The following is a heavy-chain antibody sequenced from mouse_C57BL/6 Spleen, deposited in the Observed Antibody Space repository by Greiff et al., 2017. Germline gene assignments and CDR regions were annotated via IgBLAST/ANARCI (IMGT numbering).Heavy chain of an antibody. CDR2: IDTSDSET. V-gene: IGHV1-52*01. CDR3: ARGCCNYSAWFAY. D-gene: IGHD2-1*01. CDR1: GYTFTSYW. J-gene: IGHJ3*01. Sequence: QVQLQQPGAELVRPGSSVKLSCKASGYTFTSYWMHWVKQRPIPGLEWIGNIDTSDSETHYNQKLKEKATLTVDNSSNTAYMQLSSLKSEDSAVYYCARGCCNYSAWFAYWGQGTLVTVSA.